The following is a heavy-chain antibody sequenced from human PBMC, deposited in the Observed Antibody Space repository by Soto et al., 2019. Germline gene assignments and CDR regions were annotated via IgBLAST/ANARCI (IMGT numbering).Heavy chain of an antibody. V-gene: IGHV4-59*01. CDR1: GGSISSYY. Sequence: SETLSLTCTVSGGSISSYYWSWIRQPPGKGLEWIGYIYYSGSTNYNPSLKSRVTISVDTSKNQFSLKLSSVTAADTAVYYCARSGPPYGMDVWGQGTTVTVSS. CDR3: ARSGPPYGMDV. CDR2: IYYSGST. J-gene: IGHJ6*02.